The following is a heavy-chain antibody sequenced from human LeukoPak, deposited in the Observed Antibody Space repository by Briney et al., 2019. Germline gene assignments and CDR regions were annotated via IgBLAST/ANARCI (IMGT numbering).Heavy chain of an antibody. J-gene: IGHJ4*02. D-gene: IGHD3-22*01. V-gene: IGHV1-2*02. CDR3: ARNYDSSGYYLWY. CDR1: GYTFTGYY. Sequence: ASVKVSCKASGYTFTGYYMHWVRQAPGQGLEWMGWINPNSGGTNYAQKFQGRVTMTRGTSISTAYMELSRLRSDDTAVYYCARNYDSSGYYLWYWGQGTLVTVSS. CDR2: INPNSGGT.